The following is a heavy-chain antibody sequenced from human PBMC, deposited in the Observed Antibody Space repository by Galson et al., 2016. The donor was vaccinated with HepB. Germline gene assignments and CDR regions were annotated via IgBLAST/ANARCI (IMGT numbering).Heavy chain of an antibody. CDR2: IRSKASGGTT. J-gene: IGHJ6*03. V-gene: IGHV3-49*03. CDR3: TRDVRPLGWENYYYMDV. D-gene: IGHD1-14*01. Sequence: SLRLSCAASGLTFGDYSMSWFRQAPGKGLKWVGFIRSKASGGTTKYAASVKDRFTISRDDSKSIAYLQMNSLKTEDTAVYYCTRDVRPLGWENYYYMDVWGKGTTVTVSS. CDR1: GLTFGDYS.